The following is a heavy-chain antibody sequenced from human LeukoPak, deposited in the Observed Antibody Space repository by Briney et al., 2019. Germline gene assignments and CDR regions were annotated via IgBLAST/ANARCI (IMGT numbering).Heavy chain of an antibody. D-gene: IGHD2-15*01. CDR1: GFTFSGYY. CDR3: VRASCSGGSCYFFDS. CDR2: INPNGGST. J-gene: IGHJ4*02. V-gene: IGHV1-46*01. Sequence: ASLKVSCKASGFTFSGYYIHWVRQAPGQGLEWMGIINPNGGSTRYAQRFQGRVTMTRDMSTSTIYMELSSLRSEDTALFYCVRASCSGGSCYFFDSWGQGTLVTVSS.